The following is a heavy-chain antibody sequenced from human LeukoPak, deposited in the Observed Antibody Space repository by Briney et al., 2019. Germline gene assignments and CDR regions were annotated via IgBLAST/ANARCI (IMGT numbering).Heavy chain of an antibody. CDR1: GGSFSGYY. V-gene: IGHV4-34*01. CDR3: ARGDYGSGSYRGVYYYYPMDV. D-gene: IGHD3-10*01. J-gene: IGHJ6*02. Sequence: PAETLSLTCAVYGGSFSGYYWSWIRQPPGKGLEWVGGISDGGTTSYNPSLKSRVAISRDTSKIQVSLQLNCVTAADTAVYYCARGDYGSGSYRGVYYYYPMDVWGQGTTLTVSS. CDR2: ISDGGTT.